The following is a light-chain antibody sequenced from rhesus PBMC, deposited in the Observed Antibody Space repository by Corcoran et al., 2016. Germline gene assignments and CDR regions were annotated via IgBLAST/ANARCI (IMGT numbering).Light chain of an antibody. CDR3: HQESNWPLT. J-gene: IGKJ4*01. CDR1: QSVGYN. Sequence: IIMTQSPATLSFSPGERVTLSCRASQSVGYNLAWFQQQPDQFPSLPISDTSKRATGIPDRFSGSGSGTDFTFTISSLEPQDVGVYYCHQESNWPLTFGGGTNVDIK. V-gene: IGKV3-35*01. CDR2: DTS.